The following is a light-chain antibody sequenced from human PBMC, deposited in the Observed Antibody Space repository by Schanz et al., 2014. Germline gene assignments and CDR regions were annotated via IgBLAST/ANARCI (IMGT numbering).Light chain of an antibody. J-gene: IGKJ2*01. CDR3: QQYYSYPYT. CDR1: QGISSY. Sequence: AIQITQSPSSLSASTGDRVTITCRASQGISSYLAWYQQKPGKAPKLLIYAASTLQSGVPSRFSGSGSGTDFTLTISCLQSEDFATYYCQQYYSYPYTFGQGTKLEIK. V-gene: IGKV1-8*01. CDR2: AAS.